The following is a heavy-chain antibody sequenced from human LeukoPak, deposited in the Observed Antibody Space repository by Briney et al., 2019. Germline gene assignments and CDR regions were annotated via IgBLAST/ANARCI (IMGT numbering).Heavy chain of an antibody. CDR1: GFTFSSYS. Sequence: GGSLRLSCAASGFTFSSYSMNWVRQAPGKGLEWVSSISSSSSYIYYADSVKGRFTISRDNAKNSLYQQMNSLRAEDTAVYYCARDPSWWELDYWGQGTLVTVSS. CDR2: ISSSSSYI. J-gene: IGHJ4*02. CDR3: ARDPSWWELDY. V-gene: IGHV3-21*01. D-gene: IGHD1-26*01.